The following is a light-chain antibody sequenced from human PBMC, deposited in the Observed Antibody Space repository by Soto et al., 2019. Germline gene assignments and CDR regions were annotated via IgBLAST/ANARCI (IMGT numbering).Light chain of an antibody. Sequence: DIVMTQSPLSLPVTPGEPASISCRSSQSLLHSNGYNYLDWYLQKPGQPPQLLIYLGSNRASGVPDRLSGSGSGTDFTLKISRVEAEDVGVYYCMQALQTPITFGQGTRLEIK. J-gene: IGKJ5*01. CDR1: QSLLHSNGYNY. CDR2: LGS. V-gene: IGKV2-28*01. CDR3: MQALQTPIT.